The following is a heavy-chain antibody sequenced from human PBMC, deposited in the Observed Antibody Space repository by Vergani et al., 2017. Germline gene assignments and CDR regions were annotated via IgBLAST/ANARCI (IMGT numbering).Heavy chain of an antibody. V-gene: IGHV4-30-2*01. D-gene: IGHD3-10*01. CDR1: GGSISSGAFS. CDR2: IFKSGSP. Sequence: QLQLQESGSGLVKPSQTLSLNCAASGGSISSGAFSWGWIRQPPGRGLQWIGHIFKSGSPDYNASLKSRVNISLDKSKNHFSLSLSSVTAADTAVYYCVRRNNGVRETDYFDYWGQGILVTVSS. J-gene: IGHJ4*02. CDR3: VRRNNGVRETDYFDY.